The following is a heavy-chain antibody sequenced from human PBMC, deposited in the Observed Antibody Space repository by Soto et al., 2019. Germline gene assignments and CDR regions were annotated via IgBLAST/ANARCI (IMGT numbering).Heavy chain of an antibody. Sequence: GASVKVSCKASGYTFTSYAMHWVRQAPGQRLEWMGWINAGNGNTKYSQKFQGRVTITRDTSASTAYMGLSSLRSEDTAVYYCARGHIAAAGNDYWGQGTLVTVPP. J-gene: IGHJ4*02. D-gene: IGHD6-13*01. CDR1: GYTFTSYA. CDR3: ARGHIAAAGNDY. CDR2: INAGNGNT. V-gene: IGHV1-3*01.